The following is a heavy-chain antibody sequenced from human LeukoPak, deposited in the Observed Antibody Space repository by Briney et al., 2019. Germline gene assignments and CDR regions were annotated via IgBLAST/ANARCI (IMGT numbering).Heavy chain of an antibody. J-gene: IGHJ3*02. CDR3: ARGHLDSRGYFLRDALDI. Sequence: ASVKVSCKASGYTFTRYGISWVRQAPGQGLEWLGWMIPNSGNTGYAQKFQGRVTMTRNTSINTAYMEMSSLRSEDTAVYYCARGHLDSRGYFLRDALDISGQGTMVTVSS. CDR2: MIPNSGNT. CDR1: GYTFTRYG. D-gene: IGHD3-22*01. V-gene: IGHV1-8*01.